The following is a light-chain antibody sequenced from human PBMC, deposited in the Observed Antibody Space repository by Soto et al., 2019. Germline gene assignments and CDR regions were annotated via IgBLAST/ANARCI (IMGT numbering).Light chain of an antibody. CDR3: SSYVGNNNLV. J-gene: IGLJ3*02. CDR2: EVY. Sequence: QSALTQPASVSGSPGQSITISCTGTSSDIGNYNYVSWYQQHPGKAPKVIIYEVYKRPSGVPDRFSGSKSGKTASLTVSGLQADDEADYYCSSYVGNNNLVFGGGTKVTVL. CDR1: SSDIGNYNY. V-gene: IGLV2-8*01.